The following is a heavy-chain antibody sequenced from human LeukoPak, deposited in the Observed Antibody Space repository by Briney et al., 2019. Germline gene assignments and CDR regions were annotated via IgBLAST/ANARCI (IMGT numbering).Heavy chain of an antibody. CDR1: GDSISSSSFF. CDR3: ARGLEVRARVGYHYYMDV. D-gene: IGHD1-26*01. Sequence: SETLSLTCTVSGDSISSSSFFWGWIRQPPGKGLEWVGAEYSKNTYYNPSLKSRVSISVDTSKNQFSLTMSSVTAADTAVYFCARGLEVRARVGYHYYMDVWGKGTTVTVSS. V-gene: IGHV4-39*07. CDR2: EYSKNT. J-gene: IGHJ6*03.